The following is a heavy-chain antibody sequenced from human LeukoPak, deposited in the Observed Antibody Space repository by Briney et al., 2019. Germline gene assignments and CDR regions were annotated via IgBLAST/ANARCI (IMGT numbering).Heavy chain of an antibody. V-gene: IGHV3-30-3*01. CDR2: ISYDGSNK. J-gene: IGHJ4*02. CDR1: GFTFSSYA. Sequence: PGGSLRLSCAASGFTFSSYAMHWVRQAPGKGLEWVAVISYDGSNKYYADSVKGRFTISRDNSKNTLYLQMSSLRAEDTAVYYCARAITGPLYYYFDYWGQGTLVTVSS. D-gene: IGHD1-20*01. CDR3: ARAITGPLYYYFDY.